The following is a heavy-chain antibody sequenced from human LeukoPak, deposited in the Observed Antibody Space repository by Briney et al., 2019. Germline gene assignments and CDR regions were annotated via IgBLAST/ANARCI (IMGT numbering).Heavy chain of an antibody. V-gene: IGHV3-30*04. J-gene: IGHJ4*02. CDR3: AKNEVWWLPDS. CDR1: GFTFSSYA. D-gene: IGHD5-12*01. Sequence: PGGSLRLSCAASGFTFSSYAMHWVRQAPGKGLEWVAVISYDGSNKYYADSVKGRFTISRDNSKNTLYPQMNSLRADDTALYYCAKNEVWWLPDSWGQGTLVTVSS. CDR2: ISYDGSNK.